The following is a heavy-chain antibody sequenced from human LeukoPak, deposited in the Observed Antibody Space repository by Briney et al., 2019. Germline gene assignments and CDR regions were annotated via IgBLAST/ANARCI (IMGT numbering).Heavy chain of an antibody. J-gene: IGHJ5*02. V-gene: IGHV2-5*01. CDR3: AHRGDITMVRGVSLIRGWFDP. D-gene: IGHD3-10*01. CDR2: IYWNDDK. CDR1: GFSLSTSGVG. Sequence: SGPTLVKPTQTLTLTCTFSGFSLSTSGVGVGWIRQPPGKALEWLAVIYWNDDKRYSPVLKSRLTITKDTSKNQVALTMTNMDPVDTATYYCAHRGDITMVRGVSLIRGWFDPWGQGTLVTVSS.